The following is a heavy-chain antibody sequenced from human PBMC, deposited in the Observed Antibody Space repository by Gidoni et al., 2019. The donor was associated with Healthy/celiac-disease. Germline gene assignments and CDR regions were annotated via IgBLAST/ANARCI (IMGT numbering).Heavy chain of an antibody. CDR3: ARAKYYDFWSGYYWFDP. Sequence: QVQLVQSGAEVKKPGASVKVSCTASGYTFTSYGISWVRQDPGQGLEWMGWISAYNGNTNYAQKLQGRVTMTTDTSTSTAYMELRSLRSDDTAVYYCARAKYYDFWSGYYWFDPWGQGTLVTVSS. V-gene: IGHV1-18*01. D-gene: IGHD3-3*01. CDR2: ISAYNGNT. CDR1: GYTFTSYG. J-gene: IGHJ5*02.